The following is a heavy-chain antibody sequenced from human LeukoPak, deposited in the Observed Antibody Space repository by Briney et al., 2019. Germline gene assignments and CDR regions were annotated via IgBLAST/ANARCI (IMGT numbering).Heavy chain of an antibody. CDR1: GGSISSSSYY. CDR3: ARTIEMATISYFDY. Sequence: PSETLSLTCTVSGGSISSSSYYWGWIRQPPGKGLEWVSYISSSDSTIYYADSVKGRFTISRDNAKNSLYLQMNSLRAGDTAVYYCARTIEMATISYFDYWGQGTLVTVSS. D-gene: IGHD5-24*01. CDR2: ISSSDSTI. V-gene: IGHV3-11*04. J-gene: IGHJ4*02.